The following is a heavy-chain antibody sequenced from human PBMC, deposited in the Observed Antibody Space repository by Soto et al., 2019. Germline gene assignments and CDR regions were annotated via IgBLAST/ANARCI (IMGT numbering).Heavy chain of an antibody. CDR1: GFSFSNYW. J-gene: IGHJ4*02. D-gene: IGHD5-18*01. CDR2: IKTDGSST. CDR3: AKREGNTYGLFH. Sequence: PGGSLRLSCAASGFSFSNYWIHWVRQTPGKGLEWVSRIKTDGSSTDYADSVKGRFTISRDNAKSTLYLHMNSLSAEDTAVYYCAKREGNTYGLFHWGQGTLVTVSS. V-gene: IGHV3-74*01.